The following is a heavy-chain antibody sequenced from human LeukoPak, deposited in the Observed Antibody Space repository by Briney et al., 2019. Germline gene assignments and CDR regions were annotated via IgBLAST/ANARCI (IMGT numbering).Heavy chain of an antibody. CDR3: ARDLWPHYDILTGYSPVDY. D-gene: IGHD3-9*01. V-gene: IGHV1-18*01. Sequence: ASVKVSCKASGYTFTSYGISWVRQAPGQGLEWMGWISAYNGNTNYAQKLQGRVTMTTDTSTSTAYMELRSLGSDDTAVYYCARDLWPHYDILTGYSPVDYWGQGTLVTVSS. J-gene: IGHJ4*02. CDR2: ISAYNGNT. CDR1: GYTFTSYG.